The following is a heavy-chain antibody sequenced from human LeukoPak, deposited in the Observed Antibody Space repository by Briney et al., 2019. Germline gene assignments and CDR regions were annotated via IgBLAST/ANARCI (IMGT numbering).Heavy chain of an antibody. J-gene: IGHJ6*02. CDR3: AKATDDYYYYYGMDV. V-gene: IGHV3-30*18. D-gene: IGHD4-11*01. CDR2: ISYDGSNK. Sequence: GRSLRLSCAASGFTFGTLGSHWAGQAPAKGLERLPVISYDGSNKYYADSVKGRFTISRDNSKNTLYLQMNSLRAEDTAVYYCAKATDDYYYYYGMDVWGQGTTVTVSS. CDR1: GFTFGTLG.